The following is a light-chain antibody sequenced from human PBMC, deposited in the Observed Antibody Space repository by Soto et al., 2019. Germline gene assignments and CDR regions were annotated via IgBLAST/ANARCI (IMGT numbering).Light chain of an antibody. J-gene: IGKJ4*01. V-gene: IGKV3-20*01. CDR3: QQYGNLPLT. Sequence: EIVLTQSTGTLSLSVGETATLSCRASQSVSRNSLTWYQQRPGQAPRLLIYDASTRATGIPPRFSGGGSGTDYTLTISRLEPEDFAVYYCQQYGNLPLTFGGGTMVDIK. CDR1: QSVSRNS. CDR2: DAS.